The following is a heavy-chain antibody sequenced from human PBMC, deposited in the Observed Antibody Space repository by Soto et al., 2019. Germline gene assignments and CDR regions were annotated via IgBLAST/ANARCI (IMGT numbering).Heavy chain of an antibody. CDR2: ISGSGGST. V-gene: IGHV3-23*01. Sequence: GGSLRLSCAASGFTFSSYAMSWVRQAPGKGLEWVSAISGSGGSTYYADSVKGRFTISRDNSKNTLYLQMNSLRAEDTAVYYCAMEAMVSFNYYYYGMDVWGQGTTVTVSS. D-gene: IGHD5-18*01. CDR1: GFTFSSYA. CDR3: AMEAMVSFNYYYYGMDV. J-gene: IGHJ6*02.